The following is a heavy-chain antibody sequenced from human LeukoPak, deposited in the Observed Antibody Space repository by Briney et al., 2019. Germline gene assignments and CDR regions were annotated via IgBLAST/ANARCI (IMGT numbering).Heavy chain of an antibody. V-gene: IGHV3-23*01. CDR2: IGASGYTT. J-gene: IGHJ4*02. CDR3: ATSDYFDS. Sequence: GGSLRLSCAASGFTFSNFAMNWVRPTPGEGLEWVSIIGASGYTTYYADSVKGRFTISRDNSKNTLYLQMNSLRAEDTALYYCATSDYFDSWGQGTLVTVSP. CDR1: GFTFSNFA.